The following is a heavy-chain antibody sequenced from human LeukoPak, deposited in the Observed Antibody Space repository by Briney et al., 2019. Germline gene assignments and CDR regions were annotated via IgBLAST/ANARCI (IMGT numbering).Heavy chain of an antibody. Sequence: SETLSLTCTVSGGSISGSSYYWGWIRQPPGKGLEWIGSIYYSGSTYYNPSLKSRFPISLHTSKNHFSLKLTSVPPTDTAVYYCARPYGPWGQGTLVTVSS. CDR3: ARPYGP. V-gene: IGHV4-39*01. J-gene: IGHJ4*02. D-gene: IGHD3-10*01. CDR1: GGSISGSSYY. CDR2: IYYSGST.